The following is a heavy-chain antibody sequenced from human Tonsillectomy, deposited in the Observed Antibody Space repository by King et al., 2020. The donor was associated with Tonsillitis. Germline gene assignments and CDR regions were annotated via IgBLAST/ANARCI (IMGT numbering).Heavy chain of an antibody. CDR3: VSLSYYFGMDV. Sequence: VQLVESGGGLIQPGGSLRLSCAASGFTVSSNYMSWIRQAPGKGLEWVSVICSGDSTYSADSVKGRFTISRDNSKNTLYLQMNSLRAEDTAVYYCVSLSYYFGMDVWGQGTTVTVSS. CDR1: GFTVSSNY. V-gene: IGHV3-53*01. CDR2: ICSGDST. J-gene: IGHJ6*02.